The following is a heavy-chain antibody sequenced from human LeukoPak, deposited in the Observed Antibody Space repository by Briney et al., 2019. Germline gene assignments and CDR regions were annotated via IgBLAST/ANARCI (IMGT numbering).Heavy chain of an antibody. CDR3: AASSYGDYENWFDP. V-gene: IGHV1-2*04. CDR2: INPNSGGT. CDR1: GYTFTGYY. Sequence: ASVKVSCEASGYTFTGYYMHWVRQAPGQGLEWMGWINPNSGGTNYAQKFQGWVTMTRDTSISTAYMELSRLRSDDAAVYYCAASSYGDYENWFDPWGQGTLVTVSS. J-gene: IGHJ5*02. D-gene: IGHD4-17*01.